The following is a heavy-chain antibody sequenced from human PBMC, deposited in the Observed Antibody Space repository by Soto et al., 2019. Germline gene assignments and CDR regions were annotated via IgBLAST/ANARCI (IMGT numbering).Heavy chain of an antibody. V-gene: IGHV3-33*01. Sequence: GGSLRLSCAASGFTFSSYGMHWVRQAPGKGLEWVAVIWYDGSNKYYADSVKGRFTISRDNSKNTLYLQMNSLRAEDTAVYYCARDHATYCRGDCYPWPGYWGQGTLVTVSS. CDR1: GFTFSSYG. CDR3: ARDHATYCRGDCYPWPGY. CDR2: IWYDGSNK. J-gene: IGHJ4*02. D-gene: IGHD2-21*02.